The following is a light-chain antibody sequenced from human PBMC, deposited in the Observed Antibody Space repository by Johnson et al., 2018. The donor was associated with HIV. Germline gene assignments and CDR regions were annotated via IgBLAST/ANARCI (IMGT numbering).Light chain of an antibody. V-gene: IGLV1-51*01. CDR2: DNN. CDR1: SSNIANIY. J-gene: IGLJ1*01. Sequence: QSVLTQPPSVSAAPGQKVTISCSGSSSNIANIYVSWYQQLPGTAPKLLIYDNNNRPSGIPDRFSGSKSGTSATLGITGLQTGDEADYYCGTWDSSLSAYVFGTWTKVTVL. CDR3: GTWDSSLSAYV.